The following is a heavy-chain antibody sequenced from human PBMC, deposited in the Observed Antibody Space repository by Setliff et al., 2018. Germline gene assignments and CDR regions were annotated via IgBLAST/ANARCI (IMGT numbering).Heavy chain of an antibody. CDR1: GGTFNNYL. J-gene: IGHJ4*02. CDR3: ARVGTGSLLDY. V-gene: IGHV7-4-1*02. Sequence: ASVKVSCKASGGTFNNYLISWVRQAPGQGLEWMGWIDTDTGNPTSAQGFTGRFVFSLDTSVSTAYLQISSLKAEDTALYYCARVGTGSLLDYWGQGTLVTVSS. D-gene: IGHD1-1*01. CDR2: IDTDTGNP.